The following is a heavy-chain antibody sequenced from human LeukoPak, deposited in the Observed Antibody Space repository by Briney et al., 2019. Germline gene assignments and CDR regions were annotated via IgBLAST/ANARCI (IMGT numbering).Heavy chain of an antibody. J-gene: IGHJ6*03. Sequence: SETLSLTCSVSGGSISIYYWSWIRQPPGEGLEWVGYIYYSGSTNYNPSLKSRVTISVDTSKNQFSLRLTSVTAADTAVYYRARGGSYYDFWSRYYDYYYMDVWGKGTTVTVSS. CDR2: IYYSGST. CDR3: ARGGSYYDFWSRYYDYYYMDV. D-gene: IGHD3-3*01. CDR1: GGSISIYY. V-gene: IGHV4-59*01.